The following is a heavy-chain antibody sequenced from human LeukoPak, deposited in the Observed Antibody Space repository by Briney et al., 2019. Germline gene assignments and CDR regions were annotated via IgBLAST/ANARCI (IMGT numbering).Heavy chain of an antibody. CDR2: INHSGST. CDR3: ARTERLARLGELSDWFDP. V-gene: IGHV4-34*01. CDR1: GGSFSGYY. Sequence: SETLSLTCAVYGGSFSGYYWSWIRQPPGKGLEWIGEINHSGSTNYNPSLKSRVTISVDTSKNQFSLKLSSVTAADTAVYYCARTERLARLGELSDWFDPWGQGTLVTVSS. D-gene: IGHD3-16*02. J-gene: IGHJ5*02.